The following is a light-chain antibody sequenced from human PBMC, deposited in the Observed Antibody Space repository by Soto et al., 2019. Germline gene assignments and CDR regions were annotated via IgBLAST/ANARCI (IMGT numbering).Light chain of an antibody. CDR2: DAS. Sequence: IVLTQSPATLSVSAEGTVTLSCRASQSIRTNVAWYQQKPGQAPRLLIYDASNRATGIPARFSGSGSGTDFTLTISSLEHEDFAVYYCQQRSNFGQGTRLEIK. J-gene: IGKJ5*01. CDR1: QSIRTN. V-gene: IGKV3-11*01. CDR3: QQRSN.